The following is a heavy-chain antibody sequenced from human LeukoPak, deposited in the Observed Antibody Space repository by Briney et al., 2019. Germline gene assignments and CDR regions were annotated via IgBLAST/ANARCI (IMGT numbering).Heavy chain of an antibody. D-gene: IGHD6-13*01. V-gene: IGHV4-34*01. CDR3: ARLRHSSSPNWFDP. CDR2: IDHSGST. CDR1: GGSFSGYY. Sequence: SETLSLTCAVYGGSFSGYYWSWIRQPPGKGLEWIGEIDHSGSTNYNPSLKSRVTISVDTSKNQFSLKLSSVTAADTAVYYCARLRHSSSPNWFDPWGQGTLVTVSS. J-gene: IGHJ5*02.